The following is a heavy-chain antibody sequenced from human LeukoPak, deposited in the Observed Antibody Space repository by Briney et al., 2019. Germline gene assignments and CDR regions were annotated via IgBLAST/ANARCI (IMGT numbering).Heavy chain of an antibody. Sequence: SETLSLTCTVSGGSISSYYWSWIRRPPGKGLEVIGYIYYSGSTNYNPSLKRRVTISVDTSKNQFYLQLSSVTAADTAVYYCARGPYNPLYYDFWSGAFDYWGQGTMVTVSS. V-gene: IGHV4-59*01. CDR1: GGSISSYY. J-gene: IGHJ4*02. D-gene: IGHD3-3*01. CDR3: ARGPYNPLYYDFWSGAFDY. CDR2: IYYSGST.